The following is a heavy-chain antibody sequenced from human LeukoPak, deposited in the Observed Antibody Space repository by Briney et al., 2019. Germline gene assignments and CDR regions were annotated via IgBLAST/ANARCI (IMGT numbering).Heavy chain of an antibody. CDR1: GFTFNNYG. Sequence: GGSLRLSCVASGFTFNNYGMHWVRQAPGKGLEWVAFIRYNGNNQYYADSVKGRFTISRDNAKNSLYLQMNSLRAEDTAVYYCARGGSYFPWFDPWGQGTLVTVSS. CDR2: IRYNGNNQ. D-gene: IGHD2-21*01. V-gene: IGHV3-30*02. CDR3: ARGGSYFPWFDP. J-gene: IGHJ5*02.